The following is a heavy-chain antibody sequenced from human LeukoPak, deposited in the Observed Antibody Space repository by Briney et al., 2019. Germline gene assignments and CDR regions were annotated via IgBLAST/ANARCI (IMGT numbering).Heavy chain of an antibody. V-gene: IGHV1-69*01. CDR3: ARGAGRDCDSTTCYKYFDY. D-gene: IGHD2-2*02. J-gene: IGHJ4*02. CDR2: IIPIFGTA. CDR1: GGTFSSYA. Sequence: ASVKVSCKASGGTFSSYAISWVRQAPGQGLEWMGGIIPIFGTANYAQKFQGRVTITADESTSTAYLELSYLESEDTAVYYCARGAGRDCDSTTCYKYFDYWGQGTLVTVSS.